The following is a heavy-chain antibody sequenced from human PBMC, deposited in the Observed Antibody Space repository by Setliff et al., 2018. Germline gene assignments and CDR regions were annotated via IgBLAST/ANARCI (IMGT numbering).Heavy chain of an antibody. CDR2: VYNTGTT. Sequence: SETLSLTCIVAGDSIRNSDYYWGWIRQPPGQGLEWFGRVYNTGTTNYNPSLKSRLTISISADTSNKSFSLNLFSVTAADTAVYYCVGRDFSGGDSWGHGTLVTVSS. J-gene: IGHJ5*01. D-gene: IGHD6-25*01. CDR3: VGRDFSGGDS. CDR1: GDSIRNSDYY. V-gene: IGHV4-39*02.